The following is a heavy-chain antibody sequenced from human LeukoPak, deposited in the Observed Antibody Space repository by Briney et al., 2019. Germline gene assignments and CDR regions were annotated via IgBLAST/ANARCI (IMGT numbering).Heavy chain of an antibody. CDR2: MYSSGTT. J-gene: IGHJ4*02. V-gene: IGHV4-4*07. D-gene: IGHD2-2*01. CDR3: ARQPTSLPFDL. Sequence: PSETLSLTCTVSGGSITGYYWSWLRQPAGKGLEWIGRMYSSGTTLYNPSLKSRLTMSVDTSKNQFSLQLTSVTAADSAVYYCARQPTSLPFDLWGPGTLVTVSS. CDR1: GGSITGYY.